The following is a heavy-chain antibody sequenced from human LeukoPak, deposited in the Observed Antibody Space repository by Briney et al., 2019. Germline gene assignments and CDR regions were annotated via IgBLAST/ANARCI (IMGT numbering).Heavy chain of an antibody. J-gene: IGHJ4*02. D-gene: IGHD3-22*01. CDR1: GFTVSNTY. Sequence: GGSLRLSCAASGFTVSNTYMSWVRQAPGKGLEWVSLIYSGGGTYSADSVKGRFTISRDNAKTSLYLQMNSLRAEDTAVYYCARDKGDYDTSGSLFVFGGQGTLVTVSS. CDR2: IYSGGGT. V-gene: IGHV3-53*01. CDR3: ARDKGDYDTSGSLFVF.